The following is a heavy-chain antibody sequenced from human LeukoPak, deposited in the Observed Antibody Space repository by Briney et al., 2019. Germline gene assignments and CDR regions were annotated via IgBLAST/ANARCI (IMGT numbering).Heavy chain of an antibody. CDR1: GFTFSSYA. J-gene: IGHJ4*02. Sequence: GGSLRLSCAAPGFTFSSYAMSWVRQAPGKGLEWVSVIYSGGSTYYADSVKGRFTISRDNSKNTLYLQMNSLRAEDTAVYYCARDLFSGSYSGYWGQGTLVTVSS. V-gene: IGHV3-53*01. CDR2: IYSGGST. D-gene: IGHD1-26*01. CDR3: ARDLFSGSYSGY.